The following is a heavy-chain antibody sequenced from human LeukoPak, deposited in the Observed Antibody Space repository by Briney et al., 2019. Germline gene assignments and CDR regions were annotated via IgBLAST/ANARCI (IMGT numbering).Heavy chain of an antibody. CDR2: ISGSGGST. Sequence: PGGSLRLSCAASGFTFSSYAMSWVRQAPGKGLEWVSAISGSGGSTYYAGSVKGRFTISRDNSKNTLYLQMNSLRAEDTAVYYCAKDLVPYYYDSSGGNPWYYFDYWGQGTLVTVSS. J-gene: IGHJ4*02. CDR3: AKDLVPYYYDSSGGNPWYYFDY. CDR1: GFTFSSYA. V-gene: IGHV3-23*01. D-gene: IGHD3-22*01.